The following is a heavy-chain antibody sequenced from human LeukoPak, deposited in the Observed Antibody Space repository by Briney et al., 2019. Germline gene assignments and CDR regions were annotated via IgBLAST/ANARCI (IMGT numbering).Heavy chain of an antibody. J-gene: IGHJ3*02. CDR3: ATVSGLLWFGDRGAFDI. Sequence: AAVKVSCKVSGYTLTQLSMHWLRQAPGKGLEWVGGFDPEDGETIYAQKFQGRVTMTEDTSTDTDYMELSSLRSEDTAVYYCATVSGLLWFGDRGAFDIWGQGTMVTVSS. CDR1: GYTLTQLS. CDR2: FDPEDGET. V-gene: IGHV1-24*01. D-gene: IGHD3-10*01.